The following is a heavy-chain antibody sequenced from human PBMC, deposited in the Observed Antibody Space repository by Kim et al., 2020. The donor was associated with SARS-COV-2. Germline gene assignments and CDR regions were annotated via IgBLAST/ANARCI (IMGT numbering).Heavy chain of an antibody. D-gene: IGHD6-19*01. CDR3: AKDRVYSSAAGWFDP. J-gene: IGHJ5*02. V-gene: IGHV3-23*01. Sequence: DSVKGRFTIARDNSKNALYLQMNSLRAEDTAIYYCAKDRVYSSAAGWFDPWGQGTLVTVSS.